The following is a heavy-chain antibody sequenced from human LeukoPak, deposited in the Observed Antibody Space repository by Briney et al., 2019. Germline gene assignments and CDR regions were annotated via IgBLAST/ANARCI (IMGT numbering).Heavy chain of an antibody. CDR2: INPNSGGT. Sequence: ASVKVSCKASGYTFTGYYMHWVRQAPGQGLEWMGWINPNSGGTNYAQKFQGRVTITRDTSISTAYMELSRLRSDDTAVYYCARDVDVGATFDYWGQGTLVTVSS. J-gene: IGHJ4*02. D-gene: IGHD1-26*01. V-gene: IGHV1-2*02. CDR1: GYTFTGYY. CDR3: ARDVDVGATFDY.